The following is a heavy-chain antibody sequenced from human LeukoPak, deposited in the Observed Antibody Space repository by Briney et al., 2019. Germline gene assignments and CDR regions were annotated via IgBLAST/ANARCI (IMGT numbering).Heavy chain of an antibody. CDR3: ARSPVTTRGAYGMDV. Sequence: ASVKVSCKASGYTFTGYYMHWVRQAPGQGLEWMGWINPNSGGTNYAQKFQGRVTMTRDTSISTAYMELSRLRSDDTAVYYCARSPVTTRGAYGMDVWGQGTTVTVSS. CDR2: INPNSGGT. CDR1: GYTFTGYY. D-gene: IGHD4-17*01. J-gene: IGHJ6*02. V-gene: IGHV1-2*02.